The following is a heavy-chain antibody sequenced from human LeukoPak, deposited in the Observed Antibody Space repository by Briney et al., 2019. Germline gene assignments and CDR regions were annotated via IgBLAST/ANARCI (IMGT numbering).Heavy chain of an antibody. Sequence: SVKVSCKASGGTFSSYAISWVRQAPGQGLEWMGGIIPIFGTANYAQKFQGRVTITTDESTSTAYMELSSLRSGDTAVYYCARGFHCSSTSCYPSFDYWGQGTLVTVSS. D-gene: IGHD2-2*01. V-gene: IGHV1-69*05. CDR1: GGTFSSYA. J-gene: IGHJ4*02. CDR3: ARGFHCSSTSCYPSFDY. CDR2: IIPIFGTA.